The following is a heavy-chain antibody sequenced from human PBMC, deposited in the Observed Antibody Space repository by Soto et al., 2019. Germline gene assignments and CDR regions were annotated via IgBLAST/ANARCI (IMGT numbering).Heavy chain of an antibody. V-gene: IGHV1-69*13. CDR3: ARTYYYDSSGLEPNEYFQH. CDR1: GGTFSSYA. D-gene: IGHD3-22*01. CDR2: IIPIFGTA. Sequence: SVKVSCKASGGTFSSYAISWVRQAPGQGLEWMGGIIPIFGTANYAQKFQGRVTITADESTSTAYMELSSLRSEDTAVYYCARTYYYDSSGLEPNEYFQHWGQATLVTVSS. J-gene: IGHJ1*01.